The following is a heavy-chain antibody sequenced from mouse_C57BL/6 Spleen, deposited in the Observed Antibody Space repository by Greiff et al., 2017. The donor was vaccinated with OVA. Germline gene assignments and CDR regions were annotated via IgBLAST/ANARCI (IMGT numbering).Heavy chain of an antibody. D-gene: IGHD1-1*01. V-gene: IGHV2-5*01. CDR3: AKMGTTVVAKDYAMDY. Sequence: VQLQQSGPGLVQPSQSLSITCTVSGFSLTSYGVHWVRQSPGKGLEWLGVIWRGGSTDYNAAFMSRLSITKDNSKSQVFFKMNSLQADDTAIYYCAKMGTTVVAKDYAMDYWGQGTSVTVSS. CDR2: IWRGGST. J-gene: IGHJ4*01. CDR1: GFSLTSYG.